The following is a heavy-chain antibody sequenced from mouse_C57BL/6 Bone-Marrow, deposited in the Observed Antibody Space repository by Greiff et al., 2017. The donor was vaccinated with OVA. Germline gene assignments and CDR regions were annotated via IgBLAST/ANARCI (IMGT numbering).Heavy chain of an antibody. CDR1: GFTFSSYG. CDR3: ARLWDGGDY. J-gene: IGHJ2*01. V-gene: IGHV5-6*01. D-gene: IGHD4-1*01. CDR2: ISSGGSYT. Sequence: EVQGVESGGDLVKPGGSLKLSCAASGFTFSSYGMSWVRQTPDKRLEWVATISSGGSYTYYPDSVKGRFTISRDNAKNTLYLQMSSLKSEDTAMYYCARLWDGGDYWGQGTTLTVSS.